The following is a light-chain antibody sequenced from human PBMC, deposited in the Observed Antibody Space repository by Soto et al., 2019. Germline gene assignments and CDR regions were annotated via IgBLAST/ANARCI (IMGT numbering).Light chain of an antibody. CDR1: SSDVGGYNY. Sequence: QSALTQPPSASGSPGQSVTISCTGTSSDVGGYNYVSWYQQHPGKAPKLMIYEVSKRPSGVPDRVSGSKSGNTASLTVSGLQAEDEADYYCNSYAGSNNWVFGGGTKLTVL. V-gene: IGLV2-8*01. CDR2: EVS. CDR3: NSYAGSNNWV. J-gene: IGLJ3*02.